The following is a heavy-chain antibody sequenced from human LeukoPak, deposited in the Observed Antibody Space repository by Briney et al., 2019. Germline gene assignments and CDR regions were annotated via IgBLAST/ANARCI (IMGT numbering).Heavy chain of an antibody. CDR1: GGSITSYY. V-gene: IGHV4-59*01. CDR2: GYHSGTT. CDR3: ARDAYSSGYYFFDY. J-gene: IGHJ4*02. D-gene: IGHD6-19*01. Sequence: SETLSLTCTVSGGSITSYYWTWVRQPPGKGLEWIGYGYHSGTTNYNPSLKSRVTISVDASKNQFSLKVSSVTAADTAVYHCARDAYSSGYYFFDYWGQGTLVTVSS.